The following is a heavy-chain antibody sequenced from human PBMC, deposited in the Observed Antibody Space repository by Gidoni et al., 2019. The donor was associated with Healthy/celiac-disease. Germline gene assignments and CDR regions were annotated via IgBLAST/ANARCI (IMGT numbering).Heavy chain of an antibody. CDR2: INHSGST. D-gene: IGHD2-15*01. CDR3: ARGGGDIVVVVAATDYYYGMDV. Sequence: QVQLQQWGAGLLKPSETLSLTCAVYGGSFSGYYWSWIRQPPGKGLEWIGEINHSGSTNYNPSLKSRVTISVDTSKNQFSLKLSSVTAADTAVYYCARGGGDIVVVVAATDYYYGMDVWGQGTTVTVSS. V-gene: IGHV4-34*01. CDR1: GGSFSGYY. J-gene: IGHJ6*02.